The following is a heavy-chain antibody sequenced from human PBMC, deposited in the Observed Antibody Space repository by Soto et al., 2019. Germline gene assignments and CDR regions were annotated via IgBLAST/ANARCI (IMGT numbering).Heavy chain of an antibody. J-gene: IGHJ1*01. CDR1: DDSLSSGSYY. CDR3: GRGGYARKMGRH. Sequence: QVQLQESGPGLVKPSETLSLICSVSDDSLSSGSYYWSWIRQPPGRGLEWIAFVHFSGSLHYNASLQSRATISVDTSRKQISLKLTSVTASDTAAYFCGRGGYARKMGRHWGQGALVTVSS. D-gene: IGHD2-2*01. CDR2: VHFSGSL. V-gene: IGHV4-61*01.